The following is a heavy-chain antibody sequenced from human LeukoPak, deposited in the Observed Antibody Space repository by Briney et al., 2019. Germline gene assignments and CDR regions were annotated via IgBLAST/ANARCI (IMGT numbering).Heavy chain of an antibody. D-gene: IGHD1-26*01. CDR3: AGIIVGATSYDY. J-gene: IGHJ4*02. Sequence: PSETLSLTCTVSGYSISSGYYWGWIRQPPGKGLEWRGSIYHSGSTYYNPSLKSRVTISVDTSKNQFSLKLSSVTAADTAVYYCAGIIVGATSYDYWGQGTLVTVSS. V-gene: IGHV4-38-2*02. CDR2: IYHSGST. CDR1: GYSISSGYY.